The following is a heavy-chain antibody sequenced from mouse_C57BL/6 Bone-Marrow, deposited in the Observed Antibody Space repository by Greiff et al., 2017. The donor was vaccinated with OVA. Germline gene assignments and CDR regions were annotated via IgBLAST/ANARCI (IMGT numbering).Heavy chain of an antibody. J-gene: IGHJ2*01. D-gene: IGHD1-1*01. Sequence: QVQLQQSGAELVRPGASVTLSCKASGYTFTDYEMHWVKQTPVHGLEWIGAIDPETGGTAYNQKFKGKAILTADKSSSTAYVELRSLTSEDSAVYYCTRCTVAEVYYFDYWGQGTTLTVSS. V-gene: IGHV1-15*01. CDR1: GYTFTDYE. CDR3: TRCTVAEVYYFDY. CDR2: IDPETGGT.